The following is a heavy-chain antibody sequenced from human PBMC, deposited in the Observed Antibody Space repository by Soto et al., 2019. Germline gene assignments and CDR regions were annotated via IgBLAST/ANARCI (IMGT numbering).Heavy chain of an antibody. Sequence: SVKVSCKASGGTFSSYAISWVRQAPGQGLEWMGGIIPIFGTANYAQKFQGRVTITADESTSTAYMELSSLRSEDTAVYYCASGYCSGGSCYISNYYCYGMDVWGQGTTVTVSS. V-gene: IGHV1-69*13. CDR3: ASGYCSGGSCYISNYYCYGMDV. D-gene: IGHD2-15*01. CDR2: IIPIFGTA. CDR1: GGTFSSYA. J-gene: IGHJ6*02.